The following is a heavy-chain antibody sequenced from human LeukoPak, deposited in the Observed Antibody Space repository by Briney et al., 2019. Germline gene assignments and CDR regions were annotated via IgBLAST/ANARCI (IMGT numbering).Heavy chain of an antibody. V-gene: IGHV3-30*18. CDR3: AKGRGLSRQGPDY. CDR1: GFTFSSYG. D-gene: IGHD3-10*01. J-gene: IGHJ4*02. Sequence: GGSLRLSCAASGFTFSSYGMHWVRQAPGKGLEWVAVISYDGSNKYYADSVKGRFTISRDNSKNTLYLQVNSLRAEDTAVYYCAKGRGLSRQGPDYWGQGTLVTVSS. CDR2: ISYDGSNK.